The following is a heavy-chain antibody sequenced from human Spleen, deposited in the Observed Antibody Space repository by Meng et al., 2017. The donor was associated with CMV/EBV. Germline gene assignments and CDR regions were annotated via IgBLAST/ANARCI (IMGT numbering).Heavy chain of an antibody. CDR3: ARESERQAAPERDIVVVPVVDGAFDI. D-gene: IGHD2-2*01. V-gene: IGHV1-69*10. Sequence: SVKVSCKASGGTFSSYAISWVRQAPGQGLEWMGGIIPILGIANYAQKFQGRVTITADKSTSTAYMELSSLRSEDTAVYYCARESERQAAPERDIVVVPVVDGAFDIWGQGTMVTVSS. J-gene: IGHJ3*02. CDR2: IIPILGIA. CDR1: GGTFSSYA.